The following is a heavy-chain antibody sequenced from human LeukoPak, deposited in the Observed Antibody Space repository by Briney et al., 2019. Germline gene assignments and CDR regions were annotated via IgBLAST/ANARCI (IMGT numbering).Heavy chain of an antibody. CDR1: GYTFTGYY. Sequence: ASVKVSCKASGYTFTGYYMHWVRQAPGQGLEWMGIINPSGGSTSYAQKFQGRVTMTRDMSTSTVYMELSSLRSEDTAVYYCARDGGSDYDSSGYQLGGFDYWGQGTLVTVSS. CDR3: ARDGGSDYDSSGYQLGGFDY. CDR2: INPSGGST. J-gene: IGHJ4*02. V-gene: IGHV1-46*01. D-gene: IGHD3-22*01.